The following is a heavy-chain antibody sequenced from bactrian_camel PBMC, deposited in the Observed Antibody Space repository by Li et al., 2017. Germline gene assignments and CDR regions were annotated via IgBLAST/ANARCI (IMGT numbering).Heavy chain of an antibody. J-gene: IGHJ4*01. CDR2: VSSDGTT. D-gene: IGHD3*01. CDR3: AALSRYTSRCSLSGGTYKY. V-gene: IGHV3S55*01. CDR1: GFPLDDSS. Sequence: HVQLVESGGGSVQAGWSLRLSCTSYGFPLDDSSVQWYRQAPGNECELVASVSSDGTTDYKDPVKGRFTVSRDNVNNTLYLDMNSLRPEDTARYYCAALSRYTSRCSLSGGTYKYWGLGTQVTVS.